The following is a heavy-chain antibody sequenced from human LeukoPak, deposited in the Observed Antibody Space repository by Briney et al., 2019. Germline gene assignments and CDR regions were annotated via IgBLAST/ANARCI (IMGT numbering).Heavy chain of an antibody. CDR3: ARARGYYDFGGYHYYGMDV. CDR1: GGSISSYY. D-gene: IGHD3-3*01. V-gene: IGHV4-59*01. J-gene: IGHJ6*02. Sequence: PSETLSLTCTVSGGSISSYYWSWIRQPPGKGPEWIGYTYYSGSTNYNPSLKSRVTISVDTSKNQFSLKLSSVTAADTAVYYCARARGYYDFGGYHYYGMDVWGQGTTVTVSS. CDR2: TYYSGST.